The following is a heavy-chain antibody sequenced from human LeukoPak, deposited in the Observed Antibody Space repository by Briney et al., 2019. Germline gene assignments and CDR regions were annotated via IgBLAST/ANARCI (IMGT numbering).Heavy chain of an antibody. J-gene: IGHJ3*02. V-gene: IGHV4-39*07. CDR1: GGSISSSSYY. CDR3: ARDINIYSYGTGLVAFDI. Sequence: ASETLSLTCTVSGGSISSSSYYWGWIRQPPGKGLEWIGSIYYSGSTYYNPSLKSRVTISVDTSKNQFSLKLSSVTAADTAVYYCARDINIYSYGTGLVAFDIWGQGTMVTVSS. D-gene: IGHD5-18*01. CDR2: IYYSGST.